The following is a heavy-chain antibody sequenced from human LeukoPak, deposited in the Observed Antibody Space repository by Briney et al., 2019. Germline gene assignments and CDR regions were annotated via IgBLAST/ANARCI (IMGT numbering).Heavy chain of an antibody. CDR1: GFTFSSYA. D-gene: IGHD3-10*01. CDR2: ISGSGGTT. CDR3: AKDIIRFRGVIITGFSGDY. V-gene: IGHV3-23*01. Sequence: GGSLRLSCAASGFTFSSYAMSWVRQAPGKGLEWVSGISGSGGTTYYADSVKGRFTISRDNGKNSLYLQMNSLRAEDTALYYCAKDIIRFRGVIITGFSGDYWGQGTLVTVSS. J-gene: IGHJ4*02.